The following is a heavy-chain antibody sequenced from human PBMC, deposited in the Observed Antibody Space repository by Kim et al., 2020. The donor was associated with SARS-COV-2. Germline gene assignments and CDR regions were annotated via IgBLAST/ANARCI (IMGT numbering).Heavy chain of an antibody. J-gene: IGHJ4*02. D-gene: IGHD4-17*01. CDR3: ARVGGDYTTLYYFGY. CDR2: INQDGGET. Sequence: GGSLRLSCAASGFTFSSYWMSWVRQAPGKGLEWVSTINQDGGETYYVDSVKGRFTISRDNAKNSLYLQMNSLRAEDTAVYYCARVGGDYTTLYYFGYWGQGNLDTVSS. V-gene: IGHV3-7*01. CDR1: GFTFSSYW.